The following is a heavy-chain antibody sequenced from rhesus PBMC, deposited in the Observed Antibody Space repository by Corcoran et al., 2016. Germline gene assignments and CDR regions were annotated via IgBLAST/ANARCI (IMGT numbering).Heavy chain of an antibody. Sequence: EVQLVQSGAELKKPGASVQISCQASGYPFPSFYLHWVRQAPGKGLEWMGRVDPEDGEEIHAQKFQDRVTITADTSTDTAYMELSSLRSEDTAVYYCATGGNRFDVWGAGVLVTVSS. CDR3: ATGGNRFDV. J-gene: IGHJ5-1*01. V-gene: IGHV1-111*02. CDR2: VDPEDGEE. CDR1: GYPFPSFY.